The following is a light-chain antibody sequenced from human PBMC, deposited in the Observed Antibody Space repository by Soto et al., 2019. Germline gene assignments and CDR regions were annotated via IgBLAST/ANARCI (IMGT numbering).Light chain of an antibody. Sequence: QSALTQPASVSGSPGQSITISCTGTTTDIGNYNLVSWYQLVPGKAPKFIIFEVSKRPSGVSDQFSGSKSGNTASLTISGLQADDEADYYCCSYAGTVAYVFGTGTKVTVL. CDR2: EVS. V-gene: IGLV2-23*02. J-gene: IGLJ1*01. CDR3: CSYAGTVAYV. CDR1: TTDIGNYNL.